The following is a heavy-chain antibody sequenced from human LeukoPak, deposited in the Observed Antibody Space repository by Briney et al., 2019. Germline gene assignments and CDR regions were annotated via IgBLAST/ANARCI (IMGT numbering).Heavy chain of an antibody. Sequence: ASVKVSCKASGYTFTSYDINWVRQATGQGLEWMGWINPNSCNTGYAQKFQGRVTMTRNTSISTAYMELSSLRSEDTAVYYCARGIVPAAIELIGWGQGTLVTVSS. J-gene: IGHJ4*02. D-gene: IGHD2-2*01. CDR1: GYTFTSYD. CDR3: ARGIVPAAIELIG. CDR2: INPNSCNT. V-gene: IGHV1-8*01.